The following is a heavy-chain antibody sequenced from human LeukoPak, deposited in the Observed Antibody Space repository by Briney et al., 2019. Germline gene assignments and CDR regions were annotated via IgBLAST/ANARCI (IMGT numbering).Heavy chain of an antibody. CDR2: IYCSGST. CDR3: ARVFYPNWFDP. CDR1: GGSISSSSYY. V-gene: IGHV4-61*01. Sequence: SETLSLTCTVSGGSISSSSYYWSWIRQPPGKGLEWIGYIYCSGSTNYNPSLKSRVTISVDTSKNQFSLKLSSVTAADTAVYYCARVFYPNWFDPWGQGTLVTVSS. D-gene: IGHD2/OR15-2a*01. J-gene: IGHJ5*02.